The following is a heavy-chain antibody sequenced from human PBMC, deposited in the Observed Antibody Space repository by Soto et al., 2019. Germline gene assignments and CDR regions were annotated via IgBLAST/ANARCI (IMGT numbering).Heavy chain of an antibody. CDR2: IIPIFGTA. Sequence: ASVKVSCKASGGTFSSYAISWVRQAPGQGLEWMGGIIPIFGTANHAQKFQGRVTITADESTSTAYMELSSLRSEDTAVYYCARVDNYYDSSPSPDAFDIWGQGTMVTVSS. CDR3: ARVDNYYDSSPSPDAFDI. CDR1: GGTFSSYA. V-gene: IGHV1-69*13. J-gene: IGHJ3*02. D-gene: IGHD3-22*01.